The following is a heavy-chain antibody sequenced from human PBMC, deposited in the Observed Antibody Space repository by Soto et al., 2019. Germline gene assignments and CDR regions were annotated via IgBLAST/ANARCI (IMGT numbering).Heavy chain of an antibody. CDR2: TSYDGSNK. V-gene: IGHV3-30*19. CDR1: GFTFRSFV. CDR3: AGWGTTGGLDV. J-gene: IGHJ4*02. D-gene: IGHD3-16*01. Sequence: QVQLVESGGGVVQPGTSLRLSCVGSGFTFRSFVIHWVRQAPGKGLEWVALTSYDGSNKYYDDPVKGLFTISRHNSRNTVDLQMDSLRREDTAVYCCAGWGTTGGLDVWGQGTLVSVSP.